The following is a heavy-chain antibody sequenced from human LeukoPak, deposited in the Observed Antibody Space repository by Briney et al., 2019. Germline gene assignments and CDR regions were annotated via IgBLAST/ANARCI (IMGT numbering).Heavy chain of an antibody. CDR2: IIPILGIA. Sequence: SVKVSCKASGGTFSSYTISWVRQAPGQGLEWMGRIIPILGIANYAQKFQGRVTITADKSTSTAYMELSSLRSEDTAVYYCARPLSPGIAAAAFDYWGRGTLVTVSS. D-gene: IGHD6-25*01. CDR1: GGTFSSYT. V-gene: IGHV1-69*02. J-gene: IGHJ4*02. CDR3: ARPLSPGIAAAAFDY.